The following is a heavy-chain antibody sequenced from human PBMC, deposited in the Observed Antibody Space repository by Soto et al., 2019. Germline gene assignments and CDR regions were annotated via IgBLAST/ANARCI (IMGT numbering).Heavy chain of an antibody. CDR1: GGSISSYY. J-gene: IGHJ6*03. D-gene: IGHD3-10*01. V-gene: IGHV4-59*01. CDR3: ASLSLGSGSYYNLTRPYYYYMDV. Sequence: SETLSLTCTVSGGSISSYYWSWIRQPPGKGLEWIGYIYYSGSTNYNPSLKSRVTISVGTSKNQFSLKLSSVTAADTAVYYCASLSLGSGSYYNLTRPYYYYMDVWGKGTTVTVSS. CDR2: IYYSGST.